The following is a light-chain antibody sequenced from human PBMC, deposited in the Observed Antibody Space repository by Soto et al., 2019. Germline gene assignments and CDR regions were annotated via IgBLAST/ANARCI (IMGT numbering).Light chain of an antibody. J-gene: IGLJ1*01. V-gene: IGLV1-40*01. CDR1: SSNIGAAYD. CDR3: QSYDTLVRYV. CDR2: GSS. Sequence: QSVLTQPPSVSAAPGQRVTISCSGSSSNIGAAYDVHWYQQFPGAAPKLLIYGSSKRPSGVPDRFSGSKSGTSASLAITGLQAEDEADYSCQSYDTLVRYVFVTRTKVPVL.